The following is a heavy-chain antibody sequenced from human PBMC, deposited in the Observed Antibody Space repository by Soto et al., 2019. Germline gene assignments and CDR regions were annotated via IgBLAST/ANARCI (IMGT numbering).Heavy chain of an antibody. J-gene: IGHJ6*02. CDR1: GGTFSSYA. Sequence: QVQLVQSGAEVKKPGSSVKVSCKASGGTFSSYAISWVRQAPGQGLEWMGGIIPIFGTANYAQKFRGRVTITADESTSTAYMELSSLRSEDTAVYYCARDIQTKLSKYYYGMDVWGQGTTVTVSS. CDR2: IIPIFGTA. CDR3: ARDIQTKLSKYYYGMDV. V-gene: IGHV1-69*01. D-gene: IGHD1-1*01.